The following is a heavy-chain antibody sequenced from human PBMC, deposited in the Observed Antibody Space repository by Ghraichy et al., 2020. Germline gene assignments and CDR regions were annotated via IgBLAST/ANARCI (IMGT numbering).Heavy chain of an antibody. J-gene: IGHJ3*02. D-gene: IGHD2-2*01. CDR2: ISYDGSNK. Sequence: GGSLRLSCAASGFTFSSYAMHWVRQAPGKGLEWVAVISYDGSNKYYADSVKGRFTISRDNSKNTLYLQMNSLRAEDTAVYYCARDYQFDIWGQGTMVTVSS. CDR3: ARDYQFDI. CDR1: GFTFSSYA. V-gene: IGHV3-30-3*01.